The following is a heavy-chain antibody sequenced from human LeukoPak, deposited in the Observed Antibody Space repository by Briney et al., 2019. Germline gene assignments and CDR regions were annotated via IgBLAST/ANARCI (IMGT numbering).Heavy chain of an antibody. CDR2: ISAYSGNT. J-gene: IGHJ4*02. D-gene: IGHD3-22*01. CDR1: GYTFTSYY. Sequence: ASVKVSCKASGYTFTSYYIFWVRQAPGQGLEWMGWISAYSGNTDYAQKFQGRVAMTTDTSTSTAYMDLRSLRSDDTAVYYCARETRRWLLEGILTYWGQGTLVTVSS. V-gene: IGHV1-18*01. CDR3: ARETRRWLLEGILTY.